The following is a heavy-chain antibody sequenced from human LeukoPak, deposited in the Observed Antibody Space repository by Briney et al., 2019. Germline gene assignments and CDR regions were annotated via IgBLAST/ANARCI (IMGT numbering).Heavy chain of an antibody. CDR2: ISGSGGTT. CDR3: AKSIGGVVVVAADY. Sequence: GGSLRLSCAASGFTFSTYAMTWVRQAPGKWLEWVSVISGSGGTTYYADSVKGRFTLSRDNSKNTVFLQMNSLRAEDTAVYYCAKSIGGVVVVAADYWGQGTLVTVSS. J-gene: IGHJ4*02. V-gene: IGHV3-23*01. CDR1: GFTFSTYA. D-gene: IGHD2-15*01.